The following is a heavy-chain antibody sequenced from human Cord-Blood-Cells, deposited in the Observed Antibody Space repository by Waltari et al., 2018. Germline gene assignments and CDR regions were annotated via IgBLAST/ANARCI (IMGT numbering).Heavy chain of an antibody. V-gene: IGHV1-69*01. CDR2: IIPIFGTA. CDR1: GGTFSSYA. CDR3: ARGPLRYFDWLLYYFDY. Sequence: QVQLVQSGAEVKKPGSSVKVSCKASGGTFSSYAISWVRQAPGQGLEWMGGIIPIFGTANYAQKFQGRVTITADESTSTAYMELSSLRSEDTAVYYCARGPLRYFDWLLYYFDYWGRGTLVTVSS. D-gene: IGHD3-9*01. J-gene: IGHJ4*02.